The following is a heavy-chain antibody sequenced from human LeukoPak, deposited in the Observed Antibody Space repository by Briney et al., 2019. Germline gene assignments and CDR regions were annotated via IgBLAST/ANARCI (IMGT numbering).Heavy chain of an antibody. CDR3: ARRGDAFDI. V-gene: IGHV3-74*01. Sequence: GGSLRPSCAASGFTFSSYWMHWVRQAPGKGLVWVSRINSDGSSTTYADSVKGRFTISRDNAKNTLYLQLNSLRVEDTAVYYCARRGDAFDIWGQGTMVTVSS. CDR1: GFTFSSYW. J-gene: IGHJ3*02. CDR2: INSDGSST.